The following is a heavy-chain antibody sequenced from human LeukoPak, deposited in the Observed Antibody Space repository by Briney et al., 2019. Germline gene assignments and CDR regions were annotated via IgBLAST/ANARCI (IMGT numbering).Heavy chain of an antibody. CDR1: GGSISSSSYY. V-gene: IGHV4-39*01. CDR3: ARLMITFGDVDY. J-gene: IGHJ4*02. D-gene: IGHD3-16*01. Sequence: SETLSLTCTVSGGSISSSSYYWGWIRQPPGEGLEWIGSIYYSGSTYYNTSLKSRVTISVDTSKNQFSLKLSSVTAADTAVYYCARLMITFGDVDYWGQGTLVTVSS. CDR2: IYYSGST.